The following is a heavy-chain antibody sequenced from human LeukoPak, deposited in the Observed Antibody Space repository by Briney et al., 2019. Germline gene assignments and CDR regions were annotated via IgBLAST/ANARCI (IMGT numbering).Heavy chain of an antibody. V-gene: IGHV4-59*01. D-gene: IGHD3-16*02. Sequence: SETLSLTCTVSGGSISSYYWSWIRQPPGKGLEWIGYIYYSGSTNYNPSLKSRVTISVDTSKNQFSLKLSSVTAADTAVYYCARGRSFCDYWGQGTLVTVST. CDR2: IYYSGST. CDR1: GGSISSYY. J-gene: IGHJ4*02. CDR3: ARGRSFCDY.